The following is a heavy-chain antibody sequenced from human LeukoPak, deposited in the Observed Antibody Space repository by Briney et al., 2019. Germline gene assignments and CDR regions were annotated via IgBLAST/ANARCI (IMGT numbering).Heavy chain of an antibody. CDR3: AREINGYYYGSGSYYHFDY. D-gene: IGHD3-10*01. CDR2: IYTSGST. CDR1: GGSISSYY. J-gene: IGHJ4*02. Sequence: SETLSLTCTVSGGSISSYYWSWIRQPAGKGLEWIGRIYTSGSTNYTPSLKSRVTMSVDTSKNQFSLKLSSVTAADTAVYYCAREINGYYYGSGSYYHFDYWGQGTLVTVSS. V-gene: IGHV4-4*07.